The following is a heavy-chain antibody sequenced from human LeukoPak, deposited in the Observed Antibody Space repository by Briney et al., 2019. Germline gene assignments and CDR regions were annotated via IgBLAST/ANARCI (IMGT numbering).Heavy chain of an antibody. CDR2: INQDGSDK. Sequence: GGSLRFSCAASGFTFSRYWMSWVRQAPGKGLEWVANINQDGSDKYYVDSVKGRFTISRDNAKNSLYLQMNSLTAEDTAVYYCTRGSRQLGLWGQGTLVTVSS. J-gene: IGHJ4*02. CDR3: TRGSRQLGL. CDR1: GFTFSRYW. V-gene: IGHV3-7*03. D-gene: IGHD6-13*01.